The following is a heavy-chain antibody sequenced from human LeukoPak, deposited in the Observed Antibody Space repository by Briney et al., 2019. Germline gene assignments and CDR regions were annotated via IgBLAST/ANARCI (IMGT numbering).Heavy chain of an antibody. Sequence: PGGSLRLSCAASGFTFSTYWMHWVRQAPGKGLVWVSRINGDGSSSTYADSVKGRFTISRDISKNTLYLQMSSLRAEDTAIYYCANGRGYSGYDSRGRDYYYYDGMDVWGQGTTVTVSS. CDR2: INGDGSSS. D-gene: IGHD5-12*01. V-gene: IGHV3-74*01. CDR1: GFTFSTYW. J-gene: IGHJ6*02. CDR3: ANGRGYSGYDSRGRDYYYYDGMDV.